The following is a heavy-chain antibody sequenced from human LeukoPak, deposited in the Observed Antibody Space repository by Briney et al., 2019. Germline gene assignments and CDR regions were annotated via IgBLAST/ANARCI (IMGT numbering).Heavy chain of an antibody. CDR3: AKHMTSSWIGPDY. CDR1: GLTFSSYA. CDR2: LSGRGSST. V-gene: IGHV3-23*01. D-gene: IGHD6-13*01. Sequence: GGSLRLSCAASGLTFSSYAVSWVRQAPGKGLEWVSSLSGRGSSTYYADSVKGRFTISRDDSKNTLFLQMNSLRADDTAVYYCAKHMTSSWIGPDYWGQGTLVTVSS. J-gene: IGHJ4*02.